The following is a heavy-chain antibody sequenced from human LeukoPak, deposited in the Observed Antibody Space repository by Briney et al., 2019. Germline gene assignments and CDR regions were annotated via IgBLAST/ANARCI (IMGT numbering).Heavy chain of an antibody. J-gene: IGHJ4*02. Sequence: SVKVSCKASGGTFSSYAISWVRQAPGQGLEWMGGIIPIFGTANYAQKFQGRVTITTDESTSTAYMELSSLRSEDTAVYYCARGAPDGIQLWSWYFDYWGQGTLVTVSS. CDR1: GGTFSSYA. CDR2: IIPIFGTA. CDR3: ARGAPDGIQLWSWYFDY. V-gene: IGHV1-69*05. D-gene: IGHD5-18*01.